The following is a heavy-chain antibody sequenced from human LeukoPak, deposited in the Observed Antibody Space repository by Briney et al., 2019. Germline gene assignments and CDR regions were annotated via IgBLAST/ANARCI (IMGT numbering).Heavy chain of an antibody. CDR2: IYYTGST. CDR1: DGSISNRGYY. Sequence: PSETLSLTCSVSDGSISNRGYYWGWIRQPPGKGLEWIGHIYYTGSTFYSPSLKSRVTISVDTSKNHFSLKLTSVTAADTSIYFCARHIADSYTDAWGKGTTVTVS. J-gene: IGHJ6*03. V-gene: IGHV4-39*01. D-gene: IGHD2-21*01. CDR3: ARHIADSYTDA.